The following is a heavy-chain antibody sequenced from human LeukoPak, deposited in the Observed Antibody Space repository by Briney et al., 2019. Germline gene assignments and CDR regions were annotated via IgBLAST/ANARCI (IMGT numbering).Heavy chain of an antibody. Sequence: SETLSLTCTVSGGSISSYYWSWIRQPPGKGLEWIGYIYYSGSTNYNPSLKGRVTISVDTSKNQFSLKLSSVTAADTAVYYCARAGSYYYDSSGYYYYYYMDVWGKGTTVTISS. J-gene: IGHJ6*03. CDR3: ARAGSYYYDSSGYYYYYYMDV. CDR2: IYYSGST. D-gene: IGHD3-22*01. CDR1: GGSISSYY. V-gene: IGHV4-59*01.